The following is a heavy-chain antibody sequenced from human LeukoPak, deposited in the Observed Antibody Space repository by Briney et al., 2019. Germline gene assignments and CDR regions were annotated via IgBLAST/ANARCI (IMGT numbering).Heavy chain of an antibody. J-gene: IGHJ4*02. D-gene: IGHD3-22*01. Sequence: GRSLRLSCAASGFTFSSYAMHWVRQAPGKGLEWVAVISYDGSNKYYADSVKGRFTISRDNSKNTLYLQMNSLRAEDTAAYYCARDEVVVIRGYFDYWGQGTLVTVSS. V-gene: IGHV3-30*04. CDR1: GFTFSSYA. CDR2: ISYDGSNK. CDR3: ARDEVVVIRGYFDY.